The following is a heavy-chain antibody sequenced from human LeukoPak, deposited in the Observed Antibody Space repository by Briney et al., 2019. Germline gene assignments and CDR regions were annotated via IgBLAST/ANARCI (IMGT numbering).Heavy chain of an antibody. D-gene: IGHD3-16*01. V-gene: IGHV4-39*07. CDR1: GGSISSSSYY. CDR2: IYYSGST. Sequence: SETLSLTCTVSGGSISSSSYYWGWIRQPPGKGLEWIGSIYYSGSTYYNPSLKSRVTISVDTSKNQFSLKLSSVTAADTAIYYCARDLGDWAASQMEYWGQGTLVAVSS. J-gene: IGHJ4*02. CDR3: ARDLGDWAASQMEY.